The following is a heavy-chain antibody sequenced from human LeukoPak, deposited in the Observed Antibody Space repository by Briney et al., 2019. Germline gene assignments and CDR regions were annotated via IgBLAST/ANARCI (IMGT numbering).Heavy chain of an antibody. Sequence: PGGSLRLSCAASGFTVSTNYMSWVRQAPGKGLEWVSLIYADSSTFYADSVKGRFTISRDSSKNTLCLQMNILRAEDTAVYYCARDIPSRYWGHGTLVTVSS. CDR2: IYADSST. CDR3: ARDIPSRY. J-gene: IGHJ4*01. V-gene: IGHV3-66*01. CDR1: GFTVSTNY. D-gene: IGHD2-21*01.